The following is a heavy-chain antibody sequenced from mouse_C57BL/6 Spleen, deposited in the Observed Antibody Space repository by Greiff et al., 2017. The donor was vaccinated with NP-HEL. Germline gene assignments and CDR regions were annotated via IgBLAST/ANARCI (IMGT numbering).Heavy chain of an antibody. Sequence: QVQLQQSGAELARPGASVKLSCKASGYTFTSSGISWVKQRTGQGLEWIGEIYPRRGNTYYNEKFKGKATLTAEKSSSTAYMELRSLTSEDSEVYICARSYDYDGPYWYFDVWGTGTTVTVSS. D-gene: IGHD2-4*01. CDR3: ARSYDYDGPYWYFDV. CDR1: GYTFTSSG. CDR2: IYPRRGNT. J-gene: IGHJ1*03. V-gene: IGHV1-81*01.